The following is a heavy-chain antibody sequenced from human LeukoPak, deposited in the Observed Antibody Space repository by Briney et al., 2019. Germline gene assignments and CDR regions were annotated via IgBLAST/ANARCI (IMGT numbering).Heavy chain of an antibody. CDR2: IYYSGST. Sequence: SETLSLTCTVSGGSISSYYWSWIRQPPGKGLEWIGYIYYSGSTNYNPSLKSRVTISVDTSKNQFSLKLSSVTAADTAVYYCARVRRITMIVVVTYYYYGMDVWGQGTTVTVSS. CDR1: GGSISSYY. V-gene: IGHV4-59*01. CDR3: ARVRRITMIVVVTYYYYGMDV. J-gene: IGHJ6*02. D-gene: IGHD3-22*01.